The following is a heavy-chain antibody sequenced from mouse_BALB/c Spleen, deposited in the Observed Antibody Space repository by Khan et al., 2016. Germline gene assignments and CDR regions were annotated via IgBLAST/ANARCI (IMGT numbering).Heavy chain of an antibody. CDR2: INTNTGAT. CDR3: ARWYGSYSFDY. J-gene: IGHJ4*01. V-gene: IGHV9-3*02. D-gene: IGHD2-10*02. Sequence: QIQLVQSGPELKKPGETVKISCKASGYTFTNYGVHWVKQAPGQGLKWMGWINTNTGATTYAEEFKGRVAFSLETSARTAFMQIDNLKNEDTATYFCARWYGSYSFDYWGQGTSVPVSS. CDR1: GYTFTNYG.